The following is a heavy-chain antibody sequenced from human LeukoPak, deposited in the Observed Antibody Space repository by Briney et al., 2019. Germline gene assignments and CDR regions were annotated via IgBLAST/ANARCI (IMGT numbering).Heavy chain of an antibody. CDR1: GYTFTSYY. D-gene: IGHD5-18*01. J-gene: IGHJ3*02. CDR2: INPSGGST. Sequence: ASVKVSCKASGYTFTSYYMHWVRQAPGQGLEWMGIINPSGGSTSYAQKFQGRVTMTRDTSTSTVYMELSSLRSEDTAVYYCARARGYSYGNPPSTAPNDAFDIWGQGTMVTVSS. V-gene: IGHV1-46*01. CDR3: ARARGYSYGNPPSTAPNDAFDI.